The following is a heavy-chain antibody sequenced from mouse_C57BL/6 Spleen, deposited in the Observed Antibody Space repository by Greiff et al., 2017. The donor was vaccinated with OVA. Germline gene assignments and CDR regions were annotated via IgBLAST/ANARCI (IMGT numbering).Heavy chain of an antibody. V-gene: IGHV1-26*01. J-gene: IGHJ4*01. CDR3: ARFPILRYYYAMDY. CDR1: GYTFTDYY. CDR2: INPNNGGT. D-gene: IGHD2-5*01. Sequence: VQLQQSGPELVKPGASVKISCKASGYTFTDYYMNWVKQSHGKSLEWIGDINPNNGGTSYNQKFKGKATLTVDKSSSTAYMELRSLTSEDSAVYYCARFPILRYYYAMDYWGQGTSVTVSS.